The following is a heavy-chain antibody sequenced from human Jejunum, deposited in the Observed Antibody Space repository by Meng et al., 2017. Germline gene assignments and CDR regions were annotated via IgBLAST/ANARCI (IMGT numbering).Heavy chain of an antibody. J-gene: IGHJ4*02. CDR1: GDSSSRSDYY. D-gene: IGHD4-23*01. CDR2: IYYSGST. Sequence: QVHLQESGPGLVKPSQTLSLTCSVSGDSSSRSDYYWSWIRQPPGKGLEWIGYIYYSGSTYYNPSLKSRVTISVDTSKNQFSLKLSSVTAADTAVYYCAREALGGNSPNDYWGQGTLVTVSS. V-gene: IGHV4-30-4*01. CDR3: AREALGGNSPNDY.